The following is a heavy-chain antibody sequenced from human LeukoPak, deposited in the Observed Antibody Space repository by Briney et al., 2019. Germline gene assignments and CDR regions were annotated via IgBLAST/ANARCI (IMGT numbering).Heavy chain of an antibody. V-gene: IGHV3-53*01. CDR2: TYTRGNS. CDR1: GFDVSSHH. D-gene: IGHD3-22*01. J-gene: IGHJ3*02. CDR3: ARGGRGSAAVVAPRSFDI. Sequence: HSGESLRLSCAASGFDVSSHHMVWVRQAPGKGLEWVSVTYTRGNSYYTDSVKGRFIISRDTSKNTMDLQMNSLRPEDSALYFCARGGRGSAAVVAPRSFDIWGQGTMVAVSS.